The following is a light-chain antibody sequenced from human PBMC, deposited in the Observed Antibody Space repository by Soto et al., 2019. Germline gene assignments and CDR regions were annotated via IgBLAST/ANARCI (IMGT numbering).Light chain of an antibody. Sequence: DIQMTQSPSSLSASVGDTVTITCRASPDISSFLNWYQQKPGNAPKLLIYASSTLQTGVPSRFSGRGSGTDFTLTINSLQPEDFGTYYCQQSYNSPWTFGQGTKGGYQ. CDR1: PDISSF. V-gene: IGKV1-39*01. CDR2: ASS. J-gene: IGKJ1*01. CDR3: QQSYNSPWT.